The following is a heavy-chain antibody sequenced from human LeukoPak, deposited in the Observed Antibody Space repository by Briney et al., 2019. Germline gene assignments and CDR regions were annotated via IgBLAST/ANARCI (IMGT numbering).Heavy chain of an antibody. Sequence: GGSLRLSCAASGFTFSSYWMSWVRQAPGKGLEWVGRIKSKTDGGTTDYAAPVKGRFTISRDDSKNTLYLQMNSLKTEDTAVYYCTTDKPAYYDFWSAFDIWGQGTMVTVSS. CDR3: TTDKPAYYDFWSAFDI. CDR1: GFTFSSYW. V-gene: IGHV3-15*01. J-gene: IGHJ3*02. D-gene: IGHD3-3*01. CDR2: IKSKTDGGTT.